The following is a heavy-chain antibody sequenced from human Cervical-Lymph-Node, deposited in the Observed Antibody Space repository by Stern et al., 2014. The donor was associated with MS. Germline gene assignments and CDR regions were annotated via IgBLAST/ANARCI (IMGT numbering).Heavy chain of an antibody. Sequence: VQLLESGGGVVQPGRSLRLSCAASGFTFSNYGMHWVRQAPGKGLEWLAFIWYDGNKKYYADSVKGRFTISRDNSKNTLFLQMSSLTAEDTALYYCARGNWNYEGMGYWGQGTLVTVSS. D-gene: IGHD1-7*01. CDR1: GFTFSNYG. J-gene: IGHJ4*02. CDR2: IWYDGNKK. CDR3: ARGNWNYEGMGY. V-gene: IGHV3-33*01.